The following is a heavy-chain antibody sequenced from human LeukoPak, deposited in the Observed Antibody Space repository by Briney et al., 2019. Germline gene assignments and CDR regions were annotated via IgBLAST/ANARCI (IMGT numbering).Heavy chain of an antibody. D-gene: IGHD6-13*01. V-gene: IGHV5-51*01. CDR2: IYPGDSDT. J-gene: IGHJ6*02. Sequence: GESLKISFKGSGYSFTSYWIGWVRQMPGKGLEWMGIIYPGDSDTRYSPSFQGQVTISADKSISTAYLQWSSLKASDTAMYYCARASKPGSWYYYYYGMDVWGQGTTVTVSS. CDR3: ARASKPGSWYYYYYGMDV. CDR1: GYSFTSYW.